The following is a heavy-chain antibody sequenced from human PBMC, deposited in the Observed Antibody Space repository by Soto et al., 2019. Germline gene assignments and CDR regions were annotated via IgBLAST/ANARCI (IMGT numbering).Heavy chain of an antibody. Sequence: PSETLSLTCTVSGGSISSGGYYWSWIRQPPGKGLEWIGYIYYSGSTYYNPSLKSRVTISVDTSKNQFSLKLSSVTAADTAVYYCARARTTYYYDSSGIFDYWGQGTLVTVSS. CDR1: GGSISSGGYY. CDR2: IYYSGST. CDR3: ARARTTYYYDSSGIFDY. V-gene: IGHV4-30-4*01. J-gene: IGHJ4*02. D-gene: IGHD3-22*01.